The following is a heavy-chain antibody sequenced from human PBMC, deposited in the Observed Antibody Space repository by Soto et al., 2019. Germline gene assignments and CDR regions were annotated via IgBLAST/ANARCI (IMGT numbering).Heavy chain of an antibody. CDR2: IWYDGSNK. D-gene: IGHD2-15*01. V-gene: IGHV3-33*01. J-gene: IGHJ5*02. CDR3: ARGVVVAAINWFDP. Sequence: GGSLRLSCAASGFTFSSYVMHWVRQAPGKGLEWVAVIWYDGSNKYYADSVKGRFTISRDNSKNTLYLQMNSLRAEDTAVYYCARGVVVAAINWFDPWGQGTLVTVSS. CDR1: GFTFSSYV.